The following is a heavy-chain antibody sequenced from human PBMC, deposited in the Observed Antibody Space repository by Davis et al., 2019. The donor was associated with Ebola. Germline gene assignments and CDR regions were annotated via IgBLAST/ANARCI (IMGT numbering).Heavy chain of an antibody. CDR3: ARGRPWLWVATTVRFDS. V-gene: IGHV1-18*04. CDR1: GYTFTNYG. J-gene: IGHJ4*02. D-gene: IGHD5-12*01. CDR2: INPHNGNT. Sequence: ASVKVSCKASGYTFTNYGITWVRQAPGQGLEWMGWINPHNGNTNYAQNVQGRVTMTTDTSTSTAYMEVGSLKSDDTAVYYCARGRPWLWVATTVRFDSWGLGTLVIVSS.